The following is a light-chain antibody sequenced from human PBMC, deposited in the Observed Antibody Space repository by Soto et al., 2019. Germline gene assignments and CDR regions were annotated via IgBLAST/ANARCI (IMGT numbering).Light chain of an antibody. Sequence: SALTQPPAASGSPGQSVTISCTGTSSDVGGYNYVSWYQQHPGKAPKLIISEVSKRPSGVPDRFSGSKSGNTASLTVSGLQAEDEADYYCTSHAGSNNYVFGTGTKVTVL. CDR3: TSHAGSNNYV. CDR1: SSDVGGYNY. J-gene: IGLJ1*01. V-gene: IGLV2-8*01. CDR2: EVS.